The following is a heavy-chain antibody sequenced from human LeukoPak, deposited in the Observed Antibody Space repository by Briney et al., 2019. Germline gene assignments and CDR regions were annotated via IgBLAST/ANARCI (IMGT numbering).Heavy chain of an antibody. J-gene: IGHJ4*02. D-gene: IGHD2-2*01. V-gene: IGHV4-61*02. CDR1: GGSISGGSYY. Sequence: PSETLSLTCAVSGGSISGGSYYWSWIRQPAGKGLQWIGRFYTRGSTNYNPSLKSRVTISVDTSKNQFSLKLSSVTAADTAVYYCARGDCDSTSCSFDYWGQGTLVSVSS. CDR2: FYTRGST. CDR3: ARGDCDSTSCSFDY.